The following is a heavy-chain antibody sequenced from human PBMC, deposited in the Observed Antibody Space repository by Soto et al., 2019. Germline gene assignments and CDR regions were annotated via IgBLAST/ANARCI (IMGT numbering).Heavy chain of an antibody. D-gene: IGHD6-6*01. Sequence: SETLSLTCTVSGGSIRSYCWSWVRQPPGKGMEWIGYIYYSGSTNYNPSLKSRVTISVDTSKNQFSLKLSSVTAADTAVYFCARTYGSSSRYYYNYYLDVWGKGTTVTVSS. CDR3: ARTYGSSSRYYYNYYLDV. V-gene: IGHV4-59*01. J-gene: IGHJ6*03. CDR2: IYYSGST. CDR1: GGSIRSYC.